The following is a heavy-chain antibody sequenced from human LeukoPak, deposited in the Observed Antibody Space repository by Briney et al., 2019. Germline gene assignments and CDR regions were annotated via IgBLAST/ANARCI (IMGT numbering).Heavy chain of an antibody. CDR2: IWYDGSNK. CDR1: GFTFSSYG. V-gene: IGHV3-33*01. D-gene: IGHD4-11*01. Sequence: GRSLRLSCAVSGFTFSSYGMHWVRQAPGKGLEWVAVIWYDGSNKYYADSVKGRFTISRDSSKNTLDLQMNSLRAEDTAVYYCVRVGYTNYGIDYWGQGTLVTLSS. J-gene: IGHJ4*02. CDR3: VRVGYTNYGIDY.